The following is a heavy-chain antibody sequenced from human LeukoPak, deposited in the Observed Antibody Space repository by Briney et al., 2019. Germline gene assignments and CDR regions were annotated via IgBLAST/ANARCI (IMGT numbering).Heavy chain of an antibody. D-gene: IGHD2-21*01. CDR1: GFTFRSHA. CDR3: AKDFRIGYSAHFDY. J-gene: IGHJ4*02. Sequence: GGSLRLSCVGSGFTFRSHAMSWVRQAPEKGLEFVSGIYENGGTTYYADSVKGRFSISRDNSKNTLYLQMDSLRGEDTAVHYCAKDFRIGYSAHFDYWGQGALVTVSS. V-gene: IGHV3-23*01. CDR2: IYENGGTT.